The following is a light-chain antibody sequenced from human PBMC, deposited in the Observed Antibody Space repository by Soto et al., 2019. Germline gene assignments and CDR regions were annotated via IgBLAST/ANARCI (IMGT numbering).Light chain of an antibody. V-gene: IGKV3-20*01. J-gene: IGKJ4*01. Sequence: EIVLTQSPGTLSLSPGERATLSCRASQSVSSSYLAWYQQKPGQAPRLLIYGASSRATGIPDRFSGSGSGTDFTLTISRLEPEDFAVYYCQQYGSPRETFGGGTKVDIK. CDR1: QSVSSSY. CDR2: GAS. CDR3: QQYGSPRET.